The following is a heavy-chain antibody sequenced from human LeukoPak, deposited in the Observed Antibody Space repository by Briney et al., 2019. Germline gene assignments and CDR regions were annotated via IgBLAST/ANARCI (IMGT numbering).Heavy chain of an antibody. CDR1: GYSISSGYY. J-gene: IGHJ4*02. V-gene: IGHV4-38-2*02. D-gene: IGHD3-22*01. Sequence: SETLSLTCSVSGYSISSGYYWDWIRQPPGKGPEWIASIYHSGKSYYNPSLESRVTISVDTSKNQISLKLSSVTAADTAVYYCARGSSGYYYPAFDYWGQGTLVTVSS. CDR2: IYHSGKS. CDR3: ARGSSGYYYPAFDY.